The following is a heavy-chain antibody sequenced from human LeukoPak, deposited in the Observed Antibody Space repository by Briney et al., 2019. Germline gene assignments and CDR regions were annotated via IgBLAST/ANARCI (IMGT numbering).Heavy chain of an antibody. J-gene: IGHJ4*02. V-gene: IGHV3-9*01. Sequence: PGGSPRLSCAVSGFTFDEYAMHWVRQAPGKGLEWVSGISWNSGLIDYADSVKGRFTISRDNAKNSLYLQMNSLKAEDTALYYCAKVGIFGLVTYYFDYWGQGTLVTVSS. D-gene: IGHD3/OR15-3a*01. CDR3: AKVGIFGLVTYYFDY. CDR2: ISWNSGLI. CDR1: GFTFDEYA.